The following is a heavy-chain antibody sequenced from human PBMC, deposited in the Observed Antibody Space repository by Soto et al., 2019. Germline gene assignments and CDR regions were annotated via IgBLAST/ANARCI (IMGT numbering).Heavy chain of an antibody. V-gene: IGHV3-23*01. J-gene: IGHJ5*02. CDR1: GFTFSSYA. CDR2: ISGSGGST. CDR3: AKPQGYYDSSGYGA. Sequence: EVQLLESGGGLVQPGGYLRLSCAASGFTFSSYAMSWVRQAPGKGLEWVSAISGSGGSTYYADSVKVRITISRDNSKNTLYLQMNSLRAEDTAVYYCAKPQGYYDSSGYGAWGQGTLVTVSS. D-gene: IGHD3-22*01.